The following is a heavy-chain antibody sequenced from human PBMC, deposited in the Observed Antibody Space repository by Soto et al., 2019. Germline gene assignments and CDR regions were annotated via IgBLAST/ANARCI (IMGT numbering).Heavy chain of an antibody. CDR1: GGSISSYY. J-gene: IGHJ5*02. Sequence: SETLSLTCTVSGGSISSYYWSWIGQPAGKGPEWIGRIYTSGSTNYNPSLKSRVTMSVDTSKNQFSLKLSSVTAADTAVYYCARGVVTPAAGNWFDPWGQGTLVTVSS. CDR2: IYTSGST. CDR3: ARGVVTPAAGNWFDP. V-gene: IGHV4-4*07. D-gene: IGHD6-13*01.